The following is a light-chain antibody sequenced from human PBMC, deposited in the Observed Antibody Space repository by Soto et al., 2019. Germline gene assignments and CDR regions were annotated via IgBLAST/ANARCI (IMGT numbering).Light chain of an antibody. V-gene: IGKV3-20*01. CDR3: QQYGNSPTRT. CDR1: LSVSSSS. Sequence: EIVLTQSPGTLSLSPGERATLSCRASLSVSSSSLAWYQQNPGQAPRLLIYAASSRATGIPDRFSGSGSGTDFTLTISSLEPEDFAVYYCQQYGNSPTRTFGQGTKVEIK. J-gene: IGKJ1*01. CDR2: AAS.